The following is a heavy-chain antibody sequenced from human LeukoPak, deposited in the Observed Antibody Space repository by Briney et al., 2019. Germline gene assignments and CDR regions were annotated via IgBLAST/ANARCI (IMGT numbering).Heavy chain of an antibody. D-gene: IGHD2-8*02. Sequence: SETLSLTCAVYGGSFSGYYWSWIRRPPGKGLEWIGEMHYSGATNYNPSLKSRVTTSADTPKNQFSLRLSSVTAADTAVYYCARGRLEVYTFDIWGQGTMVTDSS. J-gene: IGHJ3*02. CDR3: ARGRLEVYTFDI. CDR1: GGSFSGYY. V-gene: IGHV4-34*01. CDR2: MHYSGAT.